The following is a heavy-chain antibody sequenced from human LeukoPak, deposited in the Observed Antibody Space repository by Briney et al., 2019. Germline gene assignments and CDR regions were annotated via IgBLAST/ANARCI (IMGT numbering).Heavy chain of an antibody. V-gene: IGHV3-23*01. CDR2: ISGSGGST. CDR3: AKDPWDSSGYTRDAFDI. CDR1: GFTFSGYA. D-gene: IGHD3-22*01. Sequence: GGSLRLSCAASGFTFSGYAMSWVRQAPGKGLEWVSAISGSGGSTYYADSVKGRFTISRDNSRNTLYLQMNSLRAEDTAVYYCAKDPWDSSGYTRDAFDIWGQGTMVTVSS. J-gene: IGHJ3*02.